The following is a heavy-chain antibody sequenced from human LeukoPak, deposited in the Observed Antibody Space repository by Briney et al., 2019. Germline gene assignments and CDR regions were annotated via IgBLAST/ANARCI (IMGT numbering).Heavy chain of an antibody. CDR2: ISSNGDNT. CDR3: ARDAGNYDSGTSRFDY. D-gene: IGHD3-10*01. CDR1: GFSFRTYA. J-gene: IGHJ4*02. Sequence: GGSLRLSCSASGFSFRTYAIHWVRQAPGKRLEYVSAISSNGDNTYYGDSVKGRFTISRDNSKNTLFLQMNSLRAEDTALYYCARDAGNYDSGTSRFDYWGQGTLVTLSS. V-gene: IGHV3-64*04.